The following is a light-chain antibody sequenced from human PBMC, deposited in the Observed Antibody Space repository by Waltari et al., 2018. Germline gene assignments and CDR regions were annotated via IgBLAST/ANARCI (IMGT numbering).Light chain of an antibody. CDR1: QSVSSY. CDR2: DAS. J-gene: IGKJ5*01. V-gene: IGKV3-11*01. Sequence: EIVLTQSPATLSLSPGERATLSCRASQSVSSYLACYQQKPGQAPRLLIYDASTRATGIPARLIGGSSGTNFSPTISSLVPADFAVYYCHQRSNWPSITFGQGTRLEIK. CDR3: HQRSNWPSIT.